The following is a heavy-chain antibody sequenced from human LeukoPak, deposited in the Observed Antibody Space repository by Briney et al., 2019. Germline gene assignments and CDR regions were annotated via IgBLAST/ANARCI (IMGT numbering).Heavy chain of an antibody. J-gene: IGHJ4*02. CDR2: IKQDGSEK. CDR3: ARAVYGSENDY. V-gene: IGHV3-7*01. Sequence: GGSLRLSCAASGFTFSSYAMHWVRQAPGKGLEWVANIKQDGSEKYYVDSVKGRFTISRDNAKNSLYLQMNSLRAEDTAVYYCARAVYGSENDYWGQGTLVTVSS. D-gene: IGHD3-10*01. CDR1: GFTFSSYA.